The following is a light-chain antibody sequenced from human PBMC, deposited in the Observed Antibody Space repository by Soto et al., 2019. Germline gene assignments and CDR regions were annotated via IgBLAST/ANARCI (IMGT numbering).Light chain of an antibody. CDR2: DAS. CDR1: QSISSW. Sequence: DIQMTQSPSTLSASVGDRVTITCRASQSISSWLAWYQQKPGKTPRLLIYDASTLESGVPSRFSGSGSGTEFTLTICSLQPDDVATYYCQQYNSYSRGTFGPGTKVDIK. V-gene: IGKV1-5*01. CDR3: QQYNSYSRGT. J-gene: IGKJ3*01.